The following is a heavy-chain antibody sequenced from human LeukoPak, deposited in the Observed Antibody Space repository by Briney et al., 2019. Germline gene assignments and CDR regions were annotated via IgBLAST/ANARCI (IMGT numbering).Heavy chain of an antibody. CDR3: ARDAYCGGDCPFYGMDV. J-gene: IGHJ6*02. CDR2: IYSGGST. V-gene: IGHV3-66*01. Sequence: PGGSLRLSCAASGFTVSSNYMSWVRQAPGKGLEWVSVIYSGGSTYYADSVKGRFTISRDNSKNTLYLQMNSLRAEDTAVYYCARDAYCGGDCPFYGMDVWGQGTTVTVSS. D-gene: IGHD2-21*02. CDR1: GFTVSSNY.